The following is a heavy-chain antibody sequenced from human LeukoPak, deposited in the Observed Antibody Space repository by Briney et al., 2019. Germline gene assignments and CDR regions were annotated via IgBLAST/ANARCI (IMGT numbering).Heavy chain of an antibody. D-gene: IGHD3-22*01. V-gene: IGHV1-69*13. CDR3: ARAGSGYHNALNYYYYYMDV. CDR2: IIPIFGTA. J-gene: IGHJ6*03. CDR1: GGTFSSYA. Sequence: ASVKVSCKASGGTFSSYAISWVRQAPGQGLEWMGGIIPIFGTANYAQKFQGRVTITADESTSTAYMELSSLRSEDTAVYYCARAGSGYHNALNYYYYYMDVWGKGTTVTVSS.